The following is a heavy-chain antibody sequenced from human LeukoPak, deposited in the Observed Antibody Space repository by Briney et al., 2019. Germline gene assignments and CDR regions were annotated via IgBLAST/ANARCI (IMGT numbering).Heavy chain of an antibody. CDR1: GGSISSHY. V-gene: IGHV4-59*11. J-gene: IGHJ3*02. D-gene: IGHD1/OR15-1a*01. CDR3: ARDRTGSALDI. CDR2: IYYSGST. Sequence: SETLSLSCTASGGSISSHYLSWIRQPPGKGLEWIAYIYYSGSTNYNPSLKSRVTISLDTSKNQFSLKLSSVTAADTAVYYCARDRTGSALDIWGQGTMVTVSS.